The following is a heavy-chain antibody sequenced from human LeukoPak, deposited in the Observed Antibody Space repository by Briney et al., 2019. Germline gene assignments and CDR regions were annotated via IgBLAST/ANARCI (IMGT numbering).Heavy chain of an antibody. CDR1: GFTFSSYA. D-gene: IGHD3-22*01. V-gene: IGHV3-64*01. CDR2: ISSNGGST. Sequence: GGSLRLSCAASGFTFSSYAMHWVRQAPGKGLEYVSAISSNGGSTDYANSVKGRFTISRDNSKNTLYLQMGSLRAEDMAVYYCARAGYYDSSTPLDYWGQGTLVTVSS. J-gene: IGHJ4*02. CDR3: ARAGYYDSSTPLDY.